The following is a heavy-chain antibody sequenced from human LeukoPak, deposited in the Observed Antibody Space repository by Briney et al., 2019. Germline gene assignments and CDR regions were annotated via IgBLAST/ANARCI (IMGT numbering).Heavy chain of an antibody. CDR3: TRGNYDILTGYLPFDI. CDR1: GFTVSGNY. J-gene: IGHJ3*02. V-gene: IGHV3-53*01. D-gene: IGHD3-9*01. CDR2: IYSSGAT. Sequence: GGSLRLSCAASGFTVSGNYMNWVRRAPGKGLQWVSVIYSSGATFYTDSVKGRFTISRDNSKNTLYLQMNSLRAEDTAIYYCTRGNYDILTGYLPFDIWGQGTMVTVSS.